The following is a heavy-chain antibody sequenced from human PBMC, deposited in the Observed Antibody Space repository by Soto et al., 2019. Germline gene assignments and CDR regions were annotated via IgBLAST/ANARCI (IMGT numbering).Heavy chain of an antibody. CDR2: IYYSGST. Sequence: QVQLQESGPGLVKPSETLSLTCTVSGGTISSWYWSWIRQPPGKGLEWIGYIYYSGSTNCNPSLKSRVTISVHTSKNQFSLKLSSVTAADTAVYYCARRYGGAIDYWGQGTLVTVSS. CDR1: GGTISSWY. D-gene: IGHD3-16*01. J-gene: IGHJ4*02. CDR3: ARRYGGAIDY. V-gene: IGHV4-59*08.